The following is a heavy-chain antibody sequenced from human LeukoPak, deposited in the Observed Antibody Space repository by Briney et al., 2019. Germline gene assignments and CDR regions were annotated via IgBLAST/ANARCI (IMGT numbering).Heavy chain of an antibody. CDR2: INSDGSST. Sequence: GGSLRLSCAASGFTFSSYWMHWVRQAPGKGLVWASRINSDGSSTSYADSVKGRLTISRDNVKNTPYLQMSSLRVEDTDVYYCARGMRVGATIDYWGQGTLVTVSS. CDR1: GFTFSSYW. CDR3: ARGMRVGATIDY. V-gene: IGHV3-74*01. J-gene: IGHJ4*02. D-gene: IGHD1-26*01.